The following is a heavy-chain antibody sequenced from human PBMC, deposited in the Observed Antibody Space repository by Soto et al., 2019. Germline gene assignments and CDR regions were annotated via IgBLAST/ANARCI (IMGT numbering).Heavy chain of an antibody. D-gene: IGHD3-3*01. Sequence: WASVKVSCKVSGYTLTELSMHWVRQAPGKGLEWMGGFDPEDGETIYAQKFQGRVTMTEDTSTDTAYMELSSLRSEDTAVYYCATNGALEWLLPHYWGQGTLVPVSS. J-gene: IGHJ4*02. CDR1: GYTLTELS. CDR2: FDPEDGET. CDR3: ATNGALEWLLPHY. V-gene: IGHV1-24*01.